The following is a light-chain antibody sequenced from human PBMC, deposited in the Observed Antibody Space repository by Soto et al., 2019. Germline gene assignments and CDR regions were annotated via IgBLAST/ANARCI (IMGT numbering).Light chain of an antibody. CDR1: QSVSSK. CDR2: DAS. CDR3: QQYKNWPWT. Sequence: IVMTQSPATLSLSPGERATLSCRASQSVSSKLGWYQQKPGQAPRLLIYDASTWATGIPARFSGSGSGTEFTLTINNLQSEDSAVYFCQQYKNWPWTFGQGTKVEIK. V-gene: IGKV3-15*01. J-gene: IGKJ1*01.